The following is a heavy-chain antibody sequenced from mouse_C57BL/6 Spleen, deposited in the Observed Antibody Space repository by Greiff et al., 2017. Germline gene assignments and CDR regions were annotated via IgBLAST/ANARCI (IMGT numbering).Heavy chain of an antibody. J-gene: IGHJ2*01. CDR2: IRNKANNHAT. CDR3: TRRGYCAYFDY. CDR1: GFTFSDAW. V-gene: IGHV6-6*01. Sequence: EVKLVESGGGLVQPGGSMKLSCAASGFTFSDAWMDWVRQSPEKGLEWVAEIRNKANNHATYYAESVKGRFTISRDDSKSSVYLQMSSLRAEDTGIYYCTRRGYCAYFDYWGQGTTLTVSA. D-gene: IGHD2-3*01.